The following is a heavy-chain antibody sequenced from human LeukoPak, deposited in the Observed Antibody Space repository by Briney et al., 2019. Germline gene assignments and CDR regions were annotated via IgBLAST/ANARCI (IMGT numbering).Heavy chain of an antibody. CDR3: ARYYGSGSYPVDYYYMDV. CDR1: GFTFSSYS. Sequence: GGSLRLSCAASGFTFSSYSMNWVRQAPGKGLEWVSSISSSSYIYYADSVKGRFTISRDNAKNSLYLQMNSLRAEDTAVYYCARYYGSGSYPVDYYYMDVWGKGTTVTVSS. V-gene: IGHV3-21*01. CDR2: ISSSSYI. J-gene: IGHJ6*03. D-gene: IGHD3-10*01.